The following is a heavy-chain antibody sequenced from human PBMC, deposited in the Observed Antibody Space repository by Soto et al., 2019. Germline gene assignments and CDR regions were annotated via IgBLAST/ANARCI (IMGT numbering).Heavy chain of an antibody. D-gene: IGHD6-19*01. J-gene: IGHJ3*02. Sequence: QLHLQESGPGLVKPSESVSLTCTVSGDSINSDDFWWGWIRQPPGKGLEWIGSVKSSGNIHYNPSLKSRVTISVDTSKIQFSLRLTSVTAADTAVYHCARHADDGCGHRQCGFDIWGQGTMVTVSA. CDR1: GDSINSDDFW. CDR3: ARHADDGCGHRQCGFDI. CDR2: VKSSGNI. V-gene: IGHV4-39*01.